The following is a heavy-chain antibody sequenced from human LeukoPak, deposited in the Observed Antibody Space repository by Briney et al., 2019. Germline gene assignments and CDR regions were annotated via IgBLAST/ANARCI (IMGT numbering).Heavy chain of an antibody. CDR2: INSRIDGTIT. V-gene: IGHV3-15*01. D-gene: IGHD4-11*01. J-gene: IGHJ4*02. CDR3: TADIPGHSYSIDY. Sequence: PGGSCSLSWAASGFTFGNAWLTCVRQAPGRGLEWVVRINSRIDGTITDYAAPVKDRFTISREGSKNTLYLQMNSAKTADTDEYYCTADIPGHSYSIDYWGQGALVTVSS. CDR1: GFTFGNAW.